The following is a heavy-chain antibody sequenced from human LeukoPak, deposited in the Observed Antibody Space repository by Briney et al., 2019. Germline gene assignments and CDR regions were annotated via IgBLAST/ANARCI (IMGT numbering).Heavy chain of an antibody. Sequence: GGSLRLSCAASGFTFSSYGMHWVRQAPGKGLEWVAFIRYDGSNKYYADSVKGRFTISRDNSKNTVYLQMNSLRVEDTATYYCARGAADRKNYYYYIDVWGPGTTVTVSS. J-gene: IGHJ6*03. V-gene: IGHV3-30*02. CDR1: GFTFSSYG. CDR2: IRYDGSNK. CDR3: ARGAADRKNYYYYIDV. D-gene: IGHD1-14*01.